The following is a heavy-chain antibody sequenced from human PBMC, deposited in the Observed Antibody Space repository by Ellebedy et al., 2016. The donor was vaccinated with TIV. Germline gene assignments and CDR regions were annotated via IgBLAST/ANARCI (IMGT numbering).Heavy chain of an antibody. CDR2: ISGSGGST. V-gene: IGHV3-23*01. D-gene: IGHD2-15*01. J-gene: IGHJ4*02. CDR3: AEGPATYSGGGTCYLIY. Sequence: PGGSLRLSCVASGFSFSSYAMSWVRQAPGKGLEWVSAISGSGGSTYYADSVKGRFTISRDNSKNTLYLQMNSLRADDTAVYYCAEGPATYSGGGTCYLIYWGQGTLVTVSS. CDR1: GFSFSSYA.